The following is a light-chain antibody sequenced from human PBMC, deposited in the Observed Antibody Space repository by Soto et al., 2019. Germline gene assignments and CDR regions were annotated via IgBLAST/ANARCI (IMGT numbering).Light chain of an antibody. V-gene: IGKV2-28*01. CDR2: LGS. J-gene: IGKJ4*01. Sequence: DLVMTQSPLSLPVTPGEPASISCRSSQSLLYSNGYNYLDWYLQKPGQSPQLLIYLGSNRASGVPDRFSGSGSGTDFALKISRVEAEDVGVYYCMQTLQTPLTFGGGTKLEIK. CDR1: QSLLYSNGYNY. CDR3: MQTLQTPLT.